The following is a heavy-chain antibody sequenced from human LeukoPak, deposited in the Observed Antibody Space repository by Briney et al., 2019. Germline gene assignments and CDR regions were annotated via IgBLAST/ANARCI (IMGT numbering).Heavy chain of an antibody. CDR2: ISDDSSFT. J-gene: IGHJ4*02. V-gene: IGHV3-23*01. D-gene: IGHD3-10*01. Sequence: GGSLRLSCAASGFTFSRYAMSWVRQAPGKGLEWVSVISDDSSFTYYADSVKGRFTISRDNSKNTLYLQMNSLRAEDTALYYCAKHMGSGSGWDYFDYWGQGTLVTVSS. CDR3: AKHMGSGSGWDYFDY. CDR1: GFTFSRYA.